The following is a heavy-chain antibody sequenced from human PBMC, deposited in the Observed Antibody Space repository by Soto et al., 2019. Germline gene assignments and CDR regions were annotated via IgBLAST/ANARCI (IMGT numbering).Heavy chain of an antibody. V-gene: IGHV4-59*01. J-gene: IGHJ3*02. Sequence: QVQLQESGPGLVKPSETLSLTCTVSGGSISSYYWSWSRQPPGQGLEWIGYIYYSGSTNYNPSLTSRVTISVDTSKNQYSLKLSSVTAAVTAVYYWAREVPFGEYDGAFDIWGQGTMVTVSS. CDR1: GGSISSYY. D-gene: IGHD3-3*01. CDR3: AREVPFGEYDGAFDI. CDR2: IYYSGST.